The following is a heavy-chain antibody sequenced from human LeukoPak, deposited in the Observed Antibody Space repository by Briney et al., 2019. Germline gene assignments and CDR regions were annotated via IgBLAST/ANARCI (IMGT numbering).Heavy chain of an antibody. Sequence: SETLSLTCTVSGGSISSSSWSWIRQPPGKGLEWIGYISYSGNTNYNPSLKSRVTISLDTSNKQFSLKLSSVTAADTAVYYCARAPRDSSGWYPFDYWGQGTLVTVSS. CDR2: ISYSGNT. CDR3: ARAPRDSSGWYPFDY. D-gene: IGHD6-19*01. J-gene: IGHJ4*02. CDR1: GGSISSSS. V-gene: IGHV4-59*01.